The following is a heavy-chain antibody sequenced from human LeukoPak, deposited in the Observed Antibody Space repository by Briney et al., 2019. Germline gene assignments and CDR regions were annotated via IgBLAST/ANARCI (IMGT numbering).Heavy chain of an antibody. V-gene: IGHV3-48*01. CDR3: ARGDYVADY. D-gene: IGHD4-17*01. CDR1: GFTFSSYS. CDR2: ISSSSSTI. J-gene: IGHJ4*02. Sequence: QTGGSLRLSCAASGFTFSSYSMNWVRQAPGKGLEWVSYISSSSSTIYYADSVKGRFTISRDNAKNSLYLQMNSLRAEDTAVYYCARGDYVADYWGQGTLVTVSS.